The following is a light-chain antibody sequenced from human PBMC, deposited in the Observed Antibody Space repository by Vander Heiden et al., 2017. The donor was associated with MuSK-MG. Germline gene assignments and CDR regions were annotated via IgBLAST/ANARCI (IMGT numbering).Light chain of an antibody. J-gene: IGKJ4*01. CDR2: DAS. CDR1: QSVSSY. Sequence: EIVLTQSPATLSLSQGERVTLSCRASQSVSSYLAWYQQKPGQAPRLLIYDASNRATGIPARFSGSGSGTDFTLTISSLDPEDFAVYYCQQRSDWRALTFGGGTKVEIK. V-gene: IGKV3-11*01. CDR3: QQRSDWRALT.